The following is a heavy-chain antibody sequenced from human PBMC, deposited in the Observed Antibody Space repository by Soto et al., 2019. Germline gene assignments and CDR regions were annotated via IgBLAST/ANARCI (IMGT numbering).Heavy chain of an antibody. Sequence: GASVKVSCKASGYTFTSYGISWVRQAPGQGLEWMGWISAYNGNTNYAQKLQGRVTMTTDTSTSTAYMELRSLRSDDTAVYYRAGVYCSSTSCYDWFDPWGQGTLVTVSS. V-gene: IGHV1-18*04. D-gene: IGHD2-2*01. CDR1: GYTFTSYG. CDR3: AGVYCSSTSCYDWFDP. CDR2: ISAYNGNT. J-gene: IGHJ5*02.